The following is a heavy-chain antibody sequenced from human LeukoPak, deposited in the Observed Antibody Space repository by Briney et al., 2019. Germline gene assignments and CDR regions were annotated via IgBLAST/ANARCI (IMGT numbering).Heavy chain of an antibody. V-gene: IGHV4-34*01. CDR3: ATKLGYFWYFDL. J-gene: IGHJ2*01. CDR1: GGSFSGYY. Sequence: SETLSLTCAVYGGSFSGYYWSWIRQPPGKGLEWIGEINHSGSTNYNPSLKSRVTISVDTSKNQFFLKLSSLTAADTAVYYCATKLGYFWYFDLWGRGTLVTVSS. D-gene: IGHD3-9*01. CDR2: INHSGST.